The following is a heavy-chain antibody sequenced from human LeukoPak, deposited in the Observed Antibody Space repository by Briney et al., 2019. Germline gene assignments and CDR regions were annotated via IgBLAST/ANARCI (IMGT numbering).Heavy chain of an antibody. D-gene: IGHD3-22*01. CDR3: ATSYDSRWFDP. CDR1: GCSISSYY. Sequence: SETLSLTCTVSGCSISSYYWSWIRQPPGKGLEWIGYMYYSGSTNYNPSLKSRVTISVDTSTNQFSLTLSSVTAADTAVYYCATSYDSRWFDPWGQGTLVTVSS. V-gene: IGHV4-59*08. CDR2: MYYSGST. J-gene: IGHJ5*02.